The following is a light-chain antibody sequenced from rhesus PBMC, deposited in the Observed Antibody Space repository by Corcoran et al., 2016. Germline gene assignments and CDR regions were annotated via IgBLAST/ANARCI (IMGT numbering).Light chain of an antibody. CDR1: HSLLHSNGNTS. Sequence: DIVMTQTPLSLPITPGEPASISFRSSHSLLHSNGNTSLHWYLQKPGQSPQLLIYGGSNRASGVPDRVSGSGSGTDFTLKISKLGGEDVGVYSCVPAMAFPFTYGPGTKLNIK. CDR2: GGS. J-gene: IGKJ3*01. V-gene: IGKV2-72*01. CDR3: VPAMAFPFT.